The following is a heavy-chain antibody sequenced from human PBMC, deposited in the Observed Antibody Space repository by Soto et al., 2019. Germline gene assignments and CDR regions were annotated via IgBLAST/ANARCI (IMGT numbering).Heavy chain of an antibody. J-gene: IGHJ4*02. D-gene: IGHD2-21*01. CDR1: GFSFNTYV. CDR3: AKGLALMADH. Sequence: GGSLRLSCTDSGFSFNTYVMDWVRQAPGKGLEWVARILYDGSKEYYTDPVKGRFTISRDNSKNTLYLQMDRLRVEDTAVYFCAKGLALMADHWGQGTPVTVSS. CDR2: ILYDGSKE. V-gene: IGHV3-30*18.